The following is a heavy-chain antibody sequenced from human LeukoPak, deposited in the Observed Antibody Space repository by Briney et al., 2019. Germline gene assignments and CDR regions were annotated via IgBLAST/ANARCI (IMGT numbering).Heavy chain of an antibody. CDR3: ISPLPYSAQ. D-gene: IGHD2-21*01. V-gene: IGHV3-15*07. Sequence: PWGSLRLSSAASGFTFSNAYMNWVPQAPGQGLEWVGRIKPKTDGETTEYAAPVKGRFSISRDDSKNMLYLQMNSMKTEDTAVYSCISPLPYSAQGGQGTLVTVSS. J-gene: IGHJ4*02. CDR2: IKPKTDGETT. CDR1: GFTFSNAY.